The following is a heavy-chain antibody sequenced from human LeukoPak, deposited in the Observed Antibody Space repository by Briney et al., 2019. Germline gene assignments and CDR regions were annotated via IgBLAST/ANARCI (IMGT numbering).Heavy chain of an antibody. CDR2: INHSGST. V-gene: IGHV4-34*01. J-gene: IGHJ5*02. D-gene: IGHD2-15*01. CDR3: ARGGRVVAATLRWFDP. CDR1: GFTFSSYA. Sequence: GSLRLSCAASGFTFSSYAMSWIRQPPGKGLEWIGEINHSGSTNYNPSLKSRVTISVDTSKNQFSLKLSSVTAADTAVYYCARGGRVVAATLRWFDPWGQGTLVTVSS.